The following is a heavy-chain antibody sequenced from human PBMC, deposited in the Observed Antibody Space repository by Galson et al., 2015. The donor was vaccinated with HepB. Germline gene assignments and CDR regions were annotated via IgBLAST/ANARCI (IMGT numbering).Heavy chain of an antibody. CDR3: ARGGRTDFWSGYSQYYFDY. J-gene: IGHJ4*02. V-gene: IGHV3-66*01. D-gene: IGHD3-3*01. CDR1: GFTVSSNY. Sequence: SLRLSCAASGFTVSSNYMSWVRQAPGKGLEWVSVIYSGGSTYYADSVKGRFTISRDNSKNTLYLQMNSLRAEDTAVYYCARGGRTDFWSGYSQYYFDYWGQGTLVTVSS. CDR2: IYSGGST.